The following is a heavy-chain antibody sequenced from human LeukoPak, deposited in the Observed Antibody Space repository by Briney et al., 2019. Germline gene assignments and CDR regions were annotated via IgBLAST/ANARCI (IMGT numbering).Heavy chain of an antibody. CDR1: GLSISKYY. J-gene: IGHJ4*02. D-gene: IGHD5-12*01. CDR2: IYYSGSS. Sequence: SETLSLICTVSGLSISKYYWSWIRQFPGKGREWLGNIYYSGSSKYNPSRKSRVTISVDTSKNQSSLKLRSMTAADTAVYYCARGGYSGYDWSDYWGQGTLVTVSS. CDR3: ARGGYSGYDWSDY. V-gene: IGHV4-59*01.